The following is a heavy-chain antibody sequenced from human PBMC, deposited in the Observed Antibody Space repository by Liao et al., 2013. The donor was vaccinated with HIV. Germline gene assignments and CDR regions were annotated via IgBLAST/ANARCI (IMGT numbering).Heavy chain of an antibody. Sequence: QVQLQESGPGLVRPSQTLSLSCTASGESINSVPYYWSWVRQPAGKGLEWIGRIYTTGTTHYNPSLKSRVIISLDKSKKLFSLSLTSVAAADTATYYCARSRVGATFDSWGQGTLVTVSS. V-gene: IGHV4-61*02. CDR3: ARSRVGATFDS. D-gene: IGHD1-26*01. CDR2: IYTTGTT. J-gene: IGHJ4*02. CDR1: GESINSVPYY.